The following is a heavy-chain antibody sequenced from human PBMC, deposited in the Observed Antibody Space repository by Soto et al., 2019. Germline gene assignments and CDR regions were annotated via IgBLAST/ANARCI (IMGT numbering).Heavy chain of an antibody. V-gene: IGHV3-33*01. Sequence: QVQLVEPGGGVVQPGRSLRLSCAASGFTFSSYGMHWVRQAPGKGLEWVAVIWYDGSNKYYADSVKGRLTISRDNSKNPLYLQMNSLRAEDTAVYYCARLRDGYNSDAFDIWGQGTMVTVSS. CDR2: IWYDGSNK. CDR1: GFTFSSYG. CDR3: ARLRDGYNSDAFDI. J-gene: IGHJ3*02. D-gene: IGHD5-12*01.